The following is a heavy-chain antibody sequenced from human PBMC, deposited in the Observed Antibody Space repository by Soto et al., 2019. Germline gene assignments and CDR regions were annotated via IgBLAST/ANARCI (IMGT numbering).Heavy chain of an antibody. J-gene: IGHJ4*02. D-gene: IGHD3-3*01. V-gene: IGHV4-31*11. CDR3: ARGIYYDFWSGYPGSFDY. Sequence: SETPSLTCAVYGGSFSGYYWSWIRQHPGKGLEWIGYIYYSGSTYYNPSLKSRVTISVDTSKNQFSLKLSSVTAADTAVYYCARGIYYDFWSGYPGSFDYWGQGTLVTVS. CDR2: IYYSGST. CDR1: GGSFSGYY.